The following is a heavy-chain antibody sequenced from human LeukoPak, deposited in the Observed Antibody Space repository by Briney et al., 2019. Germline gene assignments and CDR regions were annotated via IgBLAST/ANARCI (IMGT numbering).Heavy chain of an antibody. V-gene: IGHV3-23*01. CDR3: AKEPRYSSSWYGDY. CDR2: ISAGAGT. Sequence: GGSLRLSCAASGFTFSSYAMTWVRQAPGKGLEWVSGISAGAGTYYADSVTGRFTVSRDNSKNILYLQMNSLRAEDTAVYYCAKEPRYSSSWYGDYWGQGTLVTVSS. J-gene: IGHJ4*02. D-gene: IGHD6-13*01. CDR1: GFTFSSYA.